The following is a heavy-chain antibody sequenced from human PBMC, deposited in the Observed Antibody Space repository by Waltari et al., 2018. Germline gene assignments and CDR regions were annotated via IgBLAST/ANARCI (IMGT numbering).Heavy chain of an antibody. D-gene: IGHD3-10*01. CDR1: GYSISRGYY. J-gene: IGHJ6*02. Sequence: QVQLQESGPGLVKPSETLSLTCTVSGYSISRGYYWGWIRQPPGKGREWIGSIYHRGSTYYNPSLKSRVTISVDTSKNQFSLKLSSVTAADTAVYYCAREPITMVRGVIIAPGYYGMDVWGQGTTVTVSS. V-gene: IGHV4-38-2*02. CDR3: AREPITMVRGVIIAPGYYGMDV. CDR2: IYHRGST.